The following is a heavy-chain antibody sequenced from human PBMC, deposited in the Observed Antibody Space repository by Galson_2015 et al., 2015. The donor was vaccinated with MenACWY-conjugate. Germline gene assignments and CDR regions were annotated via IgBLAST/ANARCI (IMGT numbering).Heavy chain of an antibody. J-gene: IGHJ4*02. V-gene: IGHV1-69*04. CDR3: ARAGTYFNLWSSYCDY. CDR2: IIPMVGRV. CDR1: GGTFSNYA. Sequence: SVKVSCKASGGTFSNYAISWVRQAPGQGLEWMGRIIPMVGRVTYAQKFQGRVTITADTSTKTAYMDLSSLRSDDTAVYYCARAGTYFNLWSSYCDYWGQGTLVTVSS. D-gene: IGHD3-3*01.